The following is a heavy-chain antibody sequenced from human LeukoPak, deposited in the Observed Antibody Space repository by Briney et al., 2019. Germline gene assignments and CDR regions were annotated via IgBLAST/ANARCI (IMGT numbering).Heavy chain of an antibody. CDR2: ISNSSSTI. Sequence: GGSLRLSCAASGFTFSSYSMNWFRQAPGKGLEWVSYISNSSSTIYYADSVKGRFTISRDNAKNSLYLQMNSLRAEDTAVYYCARSAVAGTISAYWGQGTLVTVSS. CDR1: GFTFSSYS. J-gene: IGHJ4*02. D-gene: IGHD6-19*01. V-gene: IGHV3-48*01. CDR3: ARSAVAGTISAY.